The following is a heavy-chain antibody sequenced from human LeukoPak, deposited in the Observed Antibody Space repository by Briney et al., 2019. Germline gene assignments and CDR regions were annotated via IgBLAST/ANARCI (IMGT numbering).Heavy chain of an antibody. D-gene: IGHD6-13*01. Sequence: GGSLRLSCAASGFTFRSYWMSWVRQAPGKGLEWVSAISTGGGSTYNADSVKGRFTISRDNSRNTLYLQMNSLRAEDTAVYYCAKDGTPRIAAAGTPHYFDYWGQGTLVTVSS. J-gene: IGHJ4*02. CDR1: GFTFRSYW. CDR3: AKDGTPRIAAAGTPHYFDY. V-gene: IGHV3-23*01. CDR2: ISTGGGST.